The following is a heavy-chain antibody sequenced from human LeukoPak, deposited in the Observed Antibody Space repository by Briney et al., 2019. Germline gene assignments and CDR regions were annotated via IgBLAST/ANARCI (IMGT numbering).Heavy chain of an antibody. CDR1: GFTFSSYS. CDR3: AKGPASYYYYYMDV. Sequence: GGSLRLSCAASGFTFSSYSMNWVRQAPGMGLEWVAFIDRDGTNKYYADSVKGRFTISRDTSKNTLFLQMNTLRAGDTAVYYCAKGPASYYYYYMDVWGKGTTVTVSS. CDR2: IDRDGTNK. J-gene: IGHJ6*03. V-gene: IGHV3-30*02.